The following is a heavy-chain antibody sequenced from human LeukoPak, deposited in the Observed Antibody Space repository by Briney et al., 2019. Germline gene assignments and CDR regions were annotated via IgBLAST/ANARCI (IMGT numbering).Heavy chain of an antibody. J-gene: IGHJ4*02. CDR1: GYTFTSYR. CDR2: ISANNGNT. D-gene: IGHD3-22*01. CDR3: ARGEDSSGYLGHDY. Sequence: ASVEVSCKASGYTFTSYRISWVRQAPGQGLEWMGWISANNGNTNYAQKLQGRVTMTTVTSTSTAYMELRSLRSDDTAVYYCARGEDSSGYLGHDYWGQGTLVTVSS. V-gene: IGHV1-18*01.